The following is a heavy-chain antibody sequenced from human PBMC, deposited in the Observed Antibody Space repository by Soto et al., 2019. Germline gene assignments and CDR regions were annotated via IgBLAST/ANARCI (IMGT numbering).Heavy chain of an antibody. V-gene: IGHV1-69*12. CDR1: GGTFSSYA. Sequence: QVQLVQSGAEVMQPGSSVRVSCKASGGTFSSYAISWVRQAPGQGLEWMGGIIPIFGTADYAQKFQGRVTITADESTTTAYMELSSLRSEDTAVYFCARDKERVRLGGNDYYGMDVWGQGTTVTVSS. D-gene: IGHD5-12*01. CDR3: ARDKERVRLGGNDYYGMDV. CDR2: IIPIFGTA. J-gene: IGHJ6*02.